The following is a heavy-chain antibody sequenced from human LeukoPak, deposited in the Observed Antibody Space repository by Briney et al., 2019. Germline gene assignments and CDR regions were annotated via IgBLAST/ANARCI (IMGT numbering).Heavy chain of an antibody. Sequence: GGSLRLSCAASGFTVRSNYMSWVRQAPGKGLEWVSIIYNDGGTYYADSMKGRFTISRDNSKNTLFLQMNSLRAEDTAVYFCARLYYDILTAIRNWGQGTLVTVSS. J-gene: IGHJ4*02. V-gene: IGHV3-53*01. CDR3: ARLYYDILTAIRN. CDR2: IYNDGGT. D-gene: IGHD3-9*01. CDR1: GFTVRSNY.